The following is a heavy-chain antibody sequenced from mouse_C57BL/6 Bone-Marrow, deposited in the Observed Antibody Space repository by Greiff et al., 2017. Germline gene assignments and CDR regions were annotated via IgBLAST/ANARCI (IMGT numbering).Heavy chain of an antibody. J-gene: IGHJ3*01. CDR1: GFSFNTYA. V-gene: IGHV10-1*01. CDR3: VTILLAWFAY. CDR2: IRSKSNNYAT. Sequence: EVQRVESGGGLVQPKGSLKLSCAASGFSFNTYAMNWVRQAPGKGLEWVARIRSKSNNYATYYADSVKDRFTISRDDSESMLYLQMNNLKTEDTAMYYCVTILLAWFAYGGQGTLVTVSA.